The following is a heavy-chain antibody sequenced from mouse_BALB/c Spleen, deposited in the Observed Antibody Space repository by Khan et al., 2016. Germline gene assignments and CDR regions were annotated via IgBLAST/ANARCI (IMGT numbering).Heavy chain of an antibody. CDR1: GFNIKDTY. CDR2: IDPANGNT. J-gene: IGHJ3*01. CDR3: ASSRGDFCNYSWFSY. D-gene: IGHD2-1*01. V-gene: IGHV14-3*02. Sequence: VQLQQPGAELVKPGASVKLSCTASGFNIKDTYMHWVKQRPEQGLEWIGRIDPANGNTKYDPKLQGKATITADTSSNTAYLQLSSLTSEDTAVYYCASSRGDFCNYSWFSYWGPGTLVTFSA.